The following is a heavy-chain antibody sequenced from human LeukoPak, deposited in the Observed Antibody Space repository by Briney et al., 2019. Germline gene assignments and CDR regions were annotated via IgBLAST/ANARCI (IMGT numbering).Heavy chain of an antibody. CDR3: ARGLVVPAAKNWFDP. D-gene: IGHD2-2*01. CDR1: GGSISSYC. V-gene: IGHV4-59*01. J-gene: IGHJ5*02. Sequence: PSETLSLTCTVSGGSISSYCWSWIRQPPGKGLEWIGNVYYSGSTNYNPSLKSRVTISVDTSKNQFSLKLSSVTAADTAVYYCARGLVVPAAKNWFDPWGQGTLVTVSS. CDR2: VYYSGST.